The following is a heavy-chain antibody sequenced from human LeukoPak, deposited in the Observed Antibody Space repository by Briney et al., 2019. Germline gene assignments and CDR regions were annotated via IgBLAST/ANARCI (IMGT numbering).Heavy chain of an antibody. CDR1: GFTFDDYA. Sequence: PGRSLRLSCAASGFTFDDYAMHWVRQAPGKGLEWVAVISYDGSNKYYADSVKGRFTISRDNSKNTLYLQMNSLRAEDTAVYCCAKADRTSSFSYGMDVWGQGTTVTVSS. D-gene: IGHD2-2*01. V-gene: IGHV3-30*18. CDR3: AKADRTSSFSYGMDV. J-gene: IGHJ6*02. CDR2: ISYDGSNK.